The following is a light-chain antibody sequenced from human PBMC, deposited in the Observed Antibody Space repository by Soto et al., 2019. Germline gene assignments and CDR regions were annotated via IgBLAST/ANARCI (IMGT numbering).Light chain of an antibody. V-gene: IGLV1-40*01. CDR2: GNS. CDR3: QSHDSSLSAYV. Sequence: QSVLTQPPSVSGPQGRRAPFPGPGRGPTIGAGYDVHWYQQLPGTGPKLLISGNSNRPSGVPDRFSGSRSGTSASLAITGLQAEDEADYYCQSHDSSLSAYVFGTGTKVTVL. J-gene: IGLJ1*01. CDR1: GPTIGAGYD.